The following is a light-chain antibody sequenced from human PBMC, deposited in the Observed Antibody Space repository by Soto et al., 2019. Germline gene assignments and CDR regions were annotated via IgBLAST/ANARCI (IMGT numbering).Light chain of an antibody. V-gene: IGLV1-40*01. CDR1: SSNIGAGYE. J-gene: IGLJ1*01. CDR3: QSYDSSLSGYV. Sequence: QAVVTQPPSVSEAPGQSVTISCTGSSSNIGAGYEAHWYQQVPGTAPKLLIYENNNRPSGVPDRFSGYKSGTSASLANTGLQDEDEAEYYCQSYDSSLSGYVFGTGTKLTVL. CDR2: ENN.